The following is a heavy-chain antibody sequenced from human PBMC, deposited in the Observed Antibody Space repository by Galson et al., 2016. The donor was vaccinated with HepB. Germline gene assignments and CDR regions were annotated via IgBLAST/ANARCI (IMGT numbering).Heavy chain of an antibody. V-gene: IGHV3-33*01. Sequence: SLRLSCAASGFTFSNYGFHWARHTPAKGLEWVAFIYSDGSKIYYGNPVKGRFTISRDNSKHTVYLEMNSLRAEDTAVYYCARAHYGVLPLDYWGQGTLVTVSA. CDR1: GFTFSNYG. CDR2: IYSDGSKI. D-gene: IGHD4-17*01. CDR3: ARAHYGVLPLDY. J-gene: IGHJ4*02.